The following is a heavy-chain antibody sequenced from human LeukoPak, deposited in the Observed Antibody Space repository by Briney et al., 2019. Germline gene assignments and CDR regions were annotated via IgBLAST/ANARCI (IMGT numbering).Heavy chain of an antibody. CDR1: GYSFTSYW. J-gene: IGHJ3*02. CDR3: ARPPYYYDSSGYNDAFDI. D-gene: IGHD3-22*01. Sequence: GESLKISCKGSGYSFTSYWIGWVRQMPGKGLEWMGIIYPGDSDTSYSPSFQGQVTISADKSISTAYLQWSSLKASDTAMYYCARPPYYYDSSGYNDAFDIWGQGTMVTVSS. CDR2: IYPGDSDT. V-gene: IGHV5-51*01.